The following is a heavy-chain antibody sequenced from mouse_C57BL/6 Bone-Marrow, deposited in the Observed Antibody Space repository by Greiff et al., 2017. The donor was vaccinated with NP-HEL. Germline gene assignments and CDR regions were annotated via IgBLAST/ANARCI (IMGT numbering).Heavy chain of an antibody. Sequence: VHVKQSGPELVKPGASVKISCKASGYTFTDYYMNWVKQSHGKSLEWIGDINPNNGGTSYNQKFKGKATLTVDKSSSTAYMELRSLTSEDSAVYYCAGLLYYAMDYWGQGTSVTVSS. CDR3: AGLLYYAMDY. J-gene: IGHJ4*01. CDR2: INPNNGGT. V-gene: IGHV1-26*01. D-gene: IGHD2-10*01. CDR1: GYTFTDYY.